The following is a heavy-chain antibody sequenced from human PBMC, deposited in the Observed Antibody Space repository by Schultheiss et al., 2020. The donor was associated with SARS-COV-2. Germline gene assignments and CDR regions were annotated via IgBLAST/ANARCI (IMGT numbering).Heavy chain of an antibody. V-gene: IGHV3-15*01. D-gene: IGHD2-21*02. CDR1: GFSFSNAW. CDR3: TTIRSLTANDY. CDR2: IKTRDDGGTS. Sequence: GGSLRLSSAASGFSFSNAWMTWVRQAPGKGLEWVGRIKTRDDGGTSDYAAPVKGRFTISRDDSKDTLYLQMNSLKTEDTAVYYCTTIRSLTANDYWGQGTLVTVSS. J-gene: IGHJ4*02.